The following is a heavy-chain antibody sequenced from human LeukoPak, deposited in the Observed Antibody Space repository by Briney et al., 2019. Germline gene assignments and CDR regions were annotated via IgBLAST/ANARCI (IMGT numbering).Heavy chain of an antibody. CDR1: GGSFSGYY. V-gene: IGHV4-34*01. D-gene: IGHD1-14*01. CDR3: ARGTGWFDP. Sequence: PSETLSLTCAVYGGSFSGYYWSWIRQPPGKGLEWIGEINHSGSTNYNPSLKSRVTISVDTSKNQFSLKLGSVTAADTAVYYCARGTGWFDPWGQGTLVTVSS. J-gene: IGHJ5*02. CDR2: INHSGST.